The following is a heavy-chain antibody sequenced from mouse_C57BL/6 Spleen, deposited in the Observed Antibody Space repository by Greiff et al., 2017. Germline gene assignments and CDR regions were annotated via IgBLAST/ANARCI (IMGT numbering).Heavy chain of an antibody. Sequence: VKLVDSGAELVRPGTSVKMSCKASGYTFTNYWIGWAKQRPGHGLEWIGDIYPGGGYTNYNEKFKGKAPLTADKSSSTAYMQLSSLTSEDSAIYYCARYYYGSSYYFDYWGQGTTLTVSA. D-gene: IGHD1-1*01. CDR2: IYPGGGYT. CDR3: ARYYYGSSYYFDY. CDR1: GYTFTNYW. V-gene: IGHV1-63*01. J-gene: IGHJ2*01.